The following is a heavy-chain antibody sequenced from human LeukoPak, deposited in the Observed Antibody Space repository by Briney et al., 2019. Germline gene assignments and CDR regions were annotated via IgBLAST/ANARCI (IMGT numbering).Heavy chain of an antibody. CDR2: IYHSGST. CDR3: ARAHDDDWFDP. Sequence: PSQTLSLTCAVSGGSISSGGYSWSWIRQPPGKGLEWIGYIYHSGSTYYNPSLKSRVTISVDRSKNQFSPKLSSVTAADTAVYYCARAHDDDWFDPWGQGTLVTVSS. V-gene: IGHV4-30-2*01. D-gene: IGHD3-16*01. CDR1: GGSISSGGYS. J-gene: IGHJ5*02.